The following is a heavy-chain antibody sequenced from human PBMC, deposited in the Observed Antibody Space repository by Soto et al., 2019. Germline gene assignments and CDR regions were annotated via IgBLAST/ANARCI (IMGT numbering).Heavy chain of an antibody. J-gene: IGHJ4*02. Sequence: QVQLQQSGPGLVKPSQTLSLTCAISGDSVSSNSATWNWIRQSPSRGLEWLGRTYHRSKWYNDYALSVKSRITINPDTSKKQFSLQLNSVTPEDTAVYYCARQQWMVLGHFDYWGQGALVTVSS. CDR1: GDSVSSNSAT. V-gene: IGHV6-1*01. D-gene: IGHD6-19*01. CDR3: ARQQWMVLGHFDY. CDR2: TYHRSKWYN.